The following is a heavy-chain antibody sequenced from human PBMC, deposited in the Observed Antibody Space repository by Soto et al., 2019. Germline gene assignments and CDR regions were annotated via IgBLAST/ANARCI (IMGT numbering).Heavy chain of an antibody. CDR2: IYSSENT. CDR1: GGSVSSSSYS. D-gene: IGHD2-21*01. V-gene: IGHV4-39*01. CDR3: ASNVFLDL. J-gene: IGHJ2*01. Sequence: SETLSLTCTVSGGSVSSSSYSWGWIRQSPGKGLEWIGTIYSSENTYYNPSLLSRVTISVDTSKNEFSLRLGSVTAADTAVYYCASNVFLDLWGRGTLVTVSS.